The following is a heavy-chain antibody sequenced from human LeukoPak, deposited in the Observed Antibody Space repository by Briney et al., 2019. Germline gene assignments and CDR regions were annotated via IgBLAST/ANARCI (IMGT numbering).Heavy chain of an antibody. Sequence: GASVKVSCKASGYTFTSYDINWVRQATGQGLEWMGWMYPNSGNTGYAQKFQGRVTMTRNTSISTAYMELSSLRSEDTAVYYCARGRYSSGWYRLNGMDVWGQGTTVTVSS. CDR1: GYTFTSYD. V-gene: IGHV1-8*01. CDR2: MYPNSGNT. CDR3: ARGRYSSGWYRLNGMDV. D-gene: IGHD6-19*01. J-gene: IGHJ6*02.